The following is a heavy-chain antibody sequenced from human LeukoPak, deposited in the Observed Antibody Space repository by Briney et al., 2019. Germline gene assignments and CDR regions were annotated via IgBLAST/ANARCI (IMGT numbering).Heavy chain of an antibody. D-gene: IGHD6-19*01. Sequence: PSETLSLTCTVSGVSISSYYWSWIRQPAGKGLEWIGRIYTSGSTNYNPSLKSRVTMSVDTSKNQFSLKLSSVTAADTAVYYCARDSSGWLNDAFDIWGQGTMVTVSS. CDR3: ARDSSGWLNDAFDI. J-gene: IGHJ3*02. CDR1: GVSISSYY. V-gene: IGHV4-4*07. CDR2: IYTSGST.